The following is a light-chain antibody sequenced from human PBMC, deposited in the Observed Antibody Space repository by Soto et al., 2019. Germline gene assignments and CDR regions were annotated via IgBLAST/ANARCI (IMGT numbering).Light chain of an antibody. Sequence: EIVLTQSPGTLSLSPGERATLSCRASQSVSSSFLAWYQQKPGQAPRLLIYGASIRATGIPDRFSGSGSGTDFTLTISRVEPEDFAVYYCQQYGSSPWAFGQGTKVDI. J-gene: IGKJ1*01. V-gene: IGKV3-20*01. CDR3: QQYGSSPWA. CDR1: QSVSSSF. CDR2: GAS.